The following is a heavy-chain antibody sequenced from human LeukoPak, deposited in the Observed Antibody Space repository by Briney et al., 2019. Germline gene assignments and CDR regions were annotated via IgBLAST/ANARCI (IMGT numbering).Heavy chain of an antibody. CDR2: IKQDGSEK. D-gene: IGHD3-3*01. J-gene: IGHJ5*02. CDR1: GFTFSSYS. Sequence: GGSLRLSCAASGFTFSSYSMNWVRQAPGKGLEWVANIKQDGSEKYYVDSVKGRFTISRDNAKNSLYLQMNSLRAEDTAVYYCARDCADFWSGYYTGASNWFDPWGQGTLVTVSS. V-gene: IGHV3-7*01. CDR3: ARDCADFWSGYYTGASNWFDP.